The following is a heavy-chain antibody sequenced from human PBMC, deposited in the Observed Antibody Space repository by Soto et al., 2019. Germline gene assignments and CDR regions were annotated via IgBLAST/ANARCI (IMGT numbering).Heavy chain of an antibody. J-gene: IGHJ4*02. CDR1: GGTFSSYA. V-gene: IGHV1-69*13. Sequence: ASVKVSCKTSGGTFSSYAISWVRQAPGKGLEWMGGIVPIVDTSTYAQKFQGRVTITADESTSTAYMELSSLRSDDTAIYYCVRVVAIPGYPDNWGQGTLFTVSS. CDR3: VRVVAIPGYPDN. CDR2: IVPIVDTS. D-gene: IGHD5-12*01.